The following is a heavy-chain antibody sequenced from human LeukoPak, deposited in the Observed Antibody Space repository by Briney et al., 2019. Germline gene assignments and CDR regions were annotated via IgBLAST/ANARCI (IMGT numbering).Heavy chain of an antibody. V-gene: IGHV1-69*04. D-gene: IGHD6-19*01. CDR1: GGTFSSYA. Sequence: ASVKVSCKASGGTFSSYAISWVRQAPGQGLEWVGRIIPILGIANYAQKFQGRVTITADKSTSTAYMELSSLRSEDTAVYYCASPADIAVAGTPFDYWGQGTLVTVSS. J-gene: IGHJ4*02. CDR2: IIPILGIA. CDR3: ASPADIAVAGTPFDY.